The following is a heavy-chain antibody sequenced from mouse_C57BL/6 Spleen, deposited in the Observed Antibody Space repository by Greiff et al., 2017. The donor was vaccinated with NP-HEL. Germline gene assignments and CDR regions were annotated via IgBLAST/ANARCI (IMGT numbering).Heavy chain of an antibody. J-gene: IGHJ3*01. CDR3: TTFDYYGSSYEWAWFAY. V-gene: IGHV14-1*01. Sequence: VQLQQSGAELVRPGASVKLSCTASGFNIKDYYMHWVKQRPEQGLEWIGRIDPEDGDTEYAPKFQGKATMTADTSSNTAYLQLSSLTSEATAVYYCTTFDYYGSSYEWAWFAYWGQGTLVTVSA. CDR2: IDPEDGDT. CDR1: GFNIKDYY. D-gene: IGHD1-1*01.